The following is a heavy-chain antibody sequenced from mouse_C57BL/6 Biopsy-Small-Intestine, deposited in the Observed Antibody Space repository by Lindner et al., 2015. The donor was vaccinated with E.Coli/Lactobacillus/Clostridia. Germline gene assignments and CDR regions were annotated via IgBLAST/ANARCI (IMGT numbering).Heavy chain of an antibody. V-gene: IGHV1-4*01. D-gene: IGHD2-12*01. CDR1: GYMFTSYA. Sequence: SVKVSCKASGYMFTSYAISWVRQAPGQGLEWMGWISAWNGDTNYAQKVQDRVTMTTDTSTSTAYMELRSLRSDDMAVYYCVRDPNYESLTGYYRAGPRALDQWGQGTLVSVSS. J-gene: IGHJ4*01. CDR2: ISAWNGDT. CDR3: VRDPNYESLTGYYRAGPRALDQ.